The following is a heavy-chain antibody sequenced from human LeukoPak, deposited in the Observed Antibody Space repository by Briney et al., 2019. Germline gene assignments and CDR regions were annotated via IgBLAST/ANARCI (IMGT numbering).Heavy chain of an antibody. D-gene: IGHD5-12*01. Sequence: SETLSLTCAVYGGSSSGYYWSWIRQPPGKGLEWIGYIYHSGSTYYNPSLKSRVTISVDRSGNQFSLKLSSVTAADTAVYYCARVATTYYFDYWGQGTLVTVSS. V-gene: IGHV4-34*01. CDR3: ARVATTYYFDY. J-gene: IGHJ4*02. CDR1: GGSSSGYY. CDR2: IYHSGST.